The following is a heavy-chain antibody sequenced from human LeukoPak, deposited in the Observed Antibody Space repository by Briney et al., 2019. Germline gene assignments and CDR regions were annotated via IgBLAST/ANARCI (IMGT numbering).Heavy chain of an antibody. J-gene: IGHJ3*02. CDR2: ISSSSVTT. V-gene: IGHV3-48*04. Sequence: GALRLSLAASGFAFSYYSMNWGRQAPGKGPEGVSYISSSSVTTHYADSVRGRFTISRDNAKNSLYLQLNNLRVEDTAVYFCASHVVVVPPAKVRSAFDIWGQGTMVTVSS. D-gene: IGHD2-2*01. CDR3: ASHVVVVPPAKVRSAFDI. CDR1: GFAFSYYS.